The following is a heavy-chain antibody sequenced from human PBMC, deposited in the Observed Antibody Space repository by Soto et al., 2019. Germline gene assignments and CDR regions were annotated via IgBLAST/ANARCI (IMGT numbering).Heavy chain of an antibody. V-gene: IGHV3-30*18. CDR2: IAYDGSSK. D-gene: IGHD3-3*01. CDR3: AKSLDGVAVQEFDP. Sequence: QVQLVESGGGVVQPGMSRRLSCAASGFTFENFGMHWARQAPGKGLEWVAVIAYDGSSKYYADSVKGRFTISRDNSNNTLDLQMNSLRVEDTAVYYCAKSLDGVAVQEFDPRGQGTLVTVSS. CDR1: GFTFENFG. J-gene: IGHJ5*02.